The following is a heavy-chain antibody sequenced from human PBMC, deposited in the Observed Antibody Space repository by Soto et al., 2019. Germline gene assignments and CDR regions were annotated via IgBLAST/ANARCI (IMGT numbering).Heavy chain of an antibody. Sequence: SVKVSCKASGGTFSSYAISWVRQAPGQGLEWMGGIIPIFGTANYAQKFQGRVTITADKSTSTAYMELSSLRSEDTAVYYCARAMVRGEGSHAHYYYYSGMDVW. CDR3: ARAMVRGEGSHAHYYYYSGMDV. CDR1: GGTFSSYA. D-gene: IGHD3-10*01. J-gene: IGHJ6*01. CDR2: IIPIFGTA. V-gene: IGHV1-69*06.